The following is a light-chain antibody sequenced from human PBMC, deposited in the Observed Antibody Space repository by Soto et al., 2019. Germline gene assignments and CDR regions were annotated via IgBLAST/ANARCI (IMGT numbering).Light chain of an antibody. Sequence: EIVLTQSPATLSLSPGERVTLSCRASQSVGRYIAWYQLKPGQAPRLLIYDASNRATGIPARFSGSGSGTDFTLTISSLEVEDFADYYCQQRSNWLTFGEGTKVGVK. CDR1: QSVGRY. V-gene: IGKV3-11*01. CDR2: DAS. CDR3: QQRSNWLT. J-gene: IGKJ4*01.